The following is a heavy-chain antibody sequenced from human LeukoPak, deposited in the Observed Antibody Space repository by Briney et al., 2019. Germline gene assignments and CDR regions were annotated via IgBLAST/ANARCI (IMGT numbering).Heavy chain of an antibody. D-gene: IGHD6-13*01. Sequence: ASVKVSCKASGYTFTYYYMHWVRQAPGQGLEWMGWINPNSGGTNYAQKFQGRVTMPRDTSITTAYMELSGLRSDDTAIYYCARGKLAAPGRTGYNWFDPWGQGTLATVSS. J-gene: IGHJ5*02. CDR3: ARGKLAAPGRTGYNWFDP. CDR2: INPNSGGT. CDR1: GYTFTYYY. V-gene: IGHV1-2*02.